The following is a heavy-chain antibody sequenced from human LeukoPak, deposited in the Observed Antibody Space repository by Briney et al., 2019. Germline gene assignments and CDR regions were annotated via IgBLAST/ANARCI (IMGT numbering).Heavy chain of an antibody. J-gene: IGHJ6*04. V-gene: IGHV3-30*18. Sequence: PGRSLRLSCAASGFTFSSYGMHWVRQAPGKGLEWVAVISYDGSNKYYADSVKGRFTISRDNSKNTLYLQMNSLRAEDTAVYCCAKGEGVTMVRGVIYYYYGMDVWGKGTTVTVSS. CDR1: GFTFSSYG. CDR2: ISYDGSNK. D-gene: IGHD3-10*01. CDR3: AKGEGVTMVRGVIYYYYGMDV.